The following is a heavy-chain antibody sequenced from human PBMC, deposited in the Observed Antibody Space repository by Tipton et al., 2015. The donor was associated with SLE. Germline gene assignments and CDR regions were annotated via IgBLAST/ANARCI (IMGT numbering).Heavy chain of an antibody. CDR1: GGSISSHY. Sequence: TLSLTCTVSGGSISSHYWSWIRQPPGKGLEWIGYMYYSGSTNYNPSLKSRVTISVDTSKNQFSLKLSSVTAADTAVYYCASSPSFDYWGQGTLVTVSS. CDR3: ASSPSFDY. CDR2: MYYSGST. V-gene: IGHV4-59*11. J-gene: IGHJ4*02.